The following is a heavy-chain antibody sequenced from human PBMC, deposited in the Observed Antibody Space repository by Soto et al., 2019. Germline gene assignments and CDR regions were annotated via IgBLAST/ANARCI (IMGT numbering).Heavy chain of an antibody. CDR3: AGARPARYDTYFDY. Sequence: TSETLSLTCAVSGGSISSSNWWSWVRQPPGKGLEWIGEIYHSGSTNYNPSLKSRVTISVDKSKNQFSLKLSSVTAADTAVYYCAGARPARYDTYFDYWGQGTLVTVSS. J-gene: IGHJ4*02. V-gene: IGHV4-4*02. CDR2: IYHSGST. D-gene: IGHD6-6*01. CDR1: GGSISSSNW.